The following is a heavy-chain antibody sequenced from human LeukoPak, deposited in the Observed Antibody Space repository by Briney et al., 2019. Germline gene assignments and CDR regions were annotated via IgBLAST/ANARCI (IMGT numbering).Heavy chain of an antibody. CDR2: INPNSGGT. D-gene: IGHD6-19*01. CDR1: GYTFTGYY. J-gene: IGHJ4*02. V-gene: IGHV1-2*02. CDR3: ARARGHSSGWYGFDY. Sequence: ASVKVSCKASGYTFTGYYMHWVRQAPGQGLEWMGWINPNSGGTNYAQKFQGRVTMTRDTSTSTAYMALRSLRSDDTAVYYCARARGHSSGWYGFDYWGQGTLVTVSS.